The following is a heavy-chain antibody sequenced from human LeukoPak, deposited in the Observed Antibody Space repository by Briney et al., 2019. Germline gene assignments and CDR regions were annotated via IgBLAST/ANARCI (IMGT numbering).Heavy chain of an antibody. V-gene: IGHV1-2*02. CDR3: ARQGSGSYYLFDS. D-gene: IGHD3-10*01. CDR1: GYTFTGYY. J-gene: IGHJ4*02. CDR2: INPNSGGT. Sequence: ASVKVSCKASGYTFTGYYMHWVRQAPGQGLEWMRWINPNSGGTNYAQKFQGRVTMTRDTSITTAYMELSRLRSDDTAVYYCARQGSGSYYLFDSWGQGTLVTVSS.